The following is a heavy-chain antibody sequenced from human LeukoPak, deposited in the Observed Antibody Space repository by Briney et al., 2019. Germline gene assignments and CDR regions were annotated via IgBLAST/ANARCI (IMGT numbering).Heavy chain of an antibody. V-gene: IGHV4-39*01. CDR1: GGSISSSSYY. CDR3: ARVGSGYGSYFDY. J-gene: IGHJ4*02. CDR2: IYYSGST. Sequence: SETLSLTCTVSGGSISSSSYYWGWIRQPPGKGLEWIGSIYYSGSTYYNPSLKSRVTISVDTSKNQFSLKVRSVTAADTAVYYCARVGSGYGSYFDYWGQGALVTVSS. D-gene: IGHD3-22*01.